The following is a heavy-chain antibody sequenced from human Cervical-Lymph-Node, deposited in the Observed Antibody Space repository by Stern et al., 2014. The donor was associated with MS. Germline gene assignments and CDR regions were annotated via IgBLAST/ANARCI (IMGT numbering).Heavy chain of an antibody. CDR2: INPSGGST. CDR3: ARDRYDILTGYLLDY. CDR1: GYPFTSYY. V-gene: IGHV1-46*01. Sequence: QVQLVQSGAEVKKPAPSAKASCKASGYPFTSYYMHWVRPTPGPGLEWMGIINPSGGSTSYAQKFQGRVTMTRDTSTSTVYMELSSLRSEDTAVYYCARDRYDILTGYLLDYWGQGTLVTVSS. J-gene: IGHJ4*02. D-gene: IGHD3-9*01.